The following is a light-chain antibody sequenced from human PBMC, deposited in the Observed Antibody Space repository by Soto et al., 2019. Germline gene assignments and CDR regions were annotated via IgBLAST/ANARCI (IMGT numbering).Light chain of an antibody. CDR1: SSDVGDYKY. V-gene: IGLV2-14*01. CDR3: NSCADTTSLI. Sequence: QSALTQPASVSGSPGQSITLSCTGTSSDVGDYKYVSWYQQHPGKAPKLIIYEVSNRPSGISNRFSGSKSGNTASLTISGLQAEDDADYYCNSCADTTSLIFGGGTKLAVL. J-gene: IGLJ2*01. CDR2: EVS.